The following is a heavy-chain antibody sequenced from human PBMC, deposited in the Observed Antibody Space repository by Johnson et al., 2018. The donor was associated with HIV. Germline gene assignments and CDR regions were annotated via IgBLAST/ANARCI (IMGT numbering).Heavy chain of an antibody. Sequence: VQLVESGGGLVQPGRSLRLSCAASGFTFDDYAMHWVRQAPGKGLEWVSGISWNSGSIGYADSVKGRFTISRDNAKNSLYLQMNSLRAEDTAVYYCAKDGAVGATHDAFDIWGQGTMVTVS. V-gene: IGHV3-9*01. J-gene: IGHJ3*02. D-gene: IGHD1-26*01. CDR3: AKDGAVGATHDAFDI. CDR1: GFTFDDYA. CDR2: ISWNSGSI.